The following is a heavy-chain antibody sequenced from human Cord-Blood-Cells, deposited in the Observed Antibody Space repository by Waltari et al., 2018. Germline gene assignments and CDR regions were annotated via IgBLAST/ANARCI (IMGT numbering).Heavy chain of an antibody. V-gene: IGHV4-34*01. Sequence: QVQLQQWGAGLLKPSETLSLTCAVYGGSFSGYYWSWIRQPPGKGLEWIGEINHSGSTNYNPYRKSRVTISVDTSKNQFSLKLSSVTAADTAVYYCARSLPYDPTLEWLLAVVAFDIWGQGTMVTVSS. D-gene: IGHD3-3*01. CDR1: GGSFSGYY. CDR3: ARSLPYDPTLEWLLAVVAFDI. CDR2: INHSGST. J-gene: IGHJ3*02.